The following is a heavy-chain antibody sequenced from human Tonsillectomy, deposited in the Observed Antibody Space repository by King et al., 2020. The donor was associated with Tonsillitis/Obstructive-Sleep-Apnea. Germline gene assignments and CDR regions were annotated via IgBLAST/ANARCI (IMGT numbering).Heavy chain of an antibody. Sequence: QLVQSGGGLVQPGRSLRLSCTVFGFTFGDYAMNWVRQAPGKGLEWVGFIRSKAYGGATEYAASVKGRFTISRDDSKSIAYLQMNSLETEDTAMYYCTRGYSSGNYWGQGTLVTVSS. CDR1: GFTFGDYA. V-gene: IGHV3-49*04. CDR3: TRGYSSGNY. D-gene: IGHD6-19*01. CDR2: IRSKAYGGAT. J-gene: IGHJ4*02.